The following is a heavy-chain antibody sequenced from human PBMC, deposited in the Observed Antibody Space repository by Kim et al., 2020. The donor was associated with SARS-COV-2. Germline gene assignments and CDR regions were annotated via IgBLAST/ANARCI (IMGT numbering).Heavy chain of an antibody. D-gene: IGHD6-19*01. Sequence: GGSLRLSCAASGFTFSDYYMSWIRQAPGKGLEWVSYISSSSSYTNYADSVKGRFTISRDNAKNSLYLQMNSLRAEDTAVYYCAREPEWGIAVAGSSGFDYWGQGTLVTVSS. CDR3: AREPEWGIAVAGSSGFDY. V-gene: IGHV3-11*05. J-gene: IGHJ4*02. CDR2: ISSSSSYT. CDR1: GFTFSDYY.